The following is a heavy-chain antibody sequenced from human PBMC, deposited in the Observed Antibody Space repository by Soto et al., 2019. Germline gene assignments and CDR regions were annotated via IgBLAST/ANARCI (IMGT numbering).Heavy chain of an antibody. CDR2: IYSGGST. V-gene: IGHV3-66*01. D-gene: IGHD6-6*01. CDR1: GFTVSSNY. J-gene: IGHJ6*03. CDR3: ARERYSSSSRAYYYYYYTDV. Sequence: GGSLRLSCAASGFTVSSNYMSWVRQAPGKGLEWVSVIYSGGSTYYADSVKGRFTISRDNSKNTLYLQMNSLRAEDTAVYYCARERYSSSSRAYYYYYYTDVWGKGTTVTVSS.